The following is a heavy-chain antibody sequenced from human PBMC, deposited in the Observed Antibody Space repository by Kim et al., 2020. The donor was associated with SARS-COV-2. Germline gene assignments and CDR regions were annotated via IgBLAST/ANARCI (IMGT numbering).Heavy chain of an antibody. V-gene: IGHV1-8*01. Sequence: ASVKVSCKTAGYTFTGYDMNWVRQATGQGLEWMGWMNPNSGDTGYAQKFQGRVTMTRDTSTSTAYMELRSLTSEDTAGYYCARGGADINIYWGQGTPVTV. J-gene: IGHJ4*02. D-gene: IGHD5-12*01. CDR1: GYTFTGYD. CDR2: MNPNSGDT. CDR3: ARGGADINIY.